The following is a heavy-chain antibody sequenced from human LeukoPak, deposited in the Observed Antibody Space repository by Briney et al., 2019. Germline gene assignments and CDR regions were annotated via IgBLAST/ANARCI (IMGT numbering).Heavy chain of an antibody. Sequence: GGTLRLSCAASGFTFSSYGMSWVRQVAGKGLEWVSAISGSGGSTYYADSVKGRFTISRDNSKNTLYLQMNSLRAEDTAVYYCATYTMVRGVLDYWGQGTLVTVSS. CDR1: GFTFSSYG. D-gene: IGHD3-10*01. CDR3: ATYTMVRGVLDY. V-gene: IGHV3-23*01. J-gene: IGHJ4*02. CDR2: ISGSGGST.